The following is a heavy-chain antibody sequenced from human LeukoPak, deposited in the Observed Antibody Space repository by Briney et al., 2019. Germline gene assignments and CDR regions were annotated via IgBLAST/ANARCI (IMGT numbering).Heavy chain of an antibody. V-gene: IGHV1-69*05. D-gene: IGHD5-24*01. Sequence: SVKVSCKASGGTFSSYAISWVRQDPGQGLEWMGRIIPIFGTANYAQKFQGRVTITTDESTSTAYMELSSPRSEDTAVYYCARDGVGRDGYNSYYFDYWGQGTLVTVSS. J-gene: IGHJ4*02. CDR1: GGTFSSYA. CDR3: ARDGVGRDGYNSYYFDY. CDR2: IIPIFGTA.